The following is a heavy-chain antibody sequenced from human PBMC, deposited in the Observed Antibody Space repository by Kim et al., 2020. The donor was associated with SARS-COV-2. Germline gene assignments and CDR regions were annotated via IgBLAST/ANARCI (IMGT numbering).Heavy chain of an antibody. CDR1: GFIFSSYG. V-gene: IGHV3-23*01. D-gene: IGHD3-10*01. Sequence: GGSLRLSCAASGFIFSSYGMSWVRQAPGKGLDWVAALTDSGGTTHYADSVKGRFTFSRDNPNNILYLQMSSLRVEDTAVYYCAKHWGSGTYYNFLDYWGQGTLVTVSS. CDR3: AKHWGSGTYYNFLDY. CDR2: LTDSGGTT. J-gene: IGHJ4*02.